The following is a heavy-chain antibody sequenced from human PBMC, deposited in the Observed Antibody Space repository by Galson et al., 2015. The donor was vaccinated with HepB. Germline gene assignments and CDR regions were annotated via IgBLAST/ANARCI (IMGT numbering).Heavy chain of an antibody. V-gene: IGHV1-46*04. CDR2: INPSGGST. CDR1: GYTFTSYY. J-gene: IGHJ6*02. CDR3: ARVDTAMVTSRVWYYGMDV. D-gene: IGHD5-18*01. Sequence: SVKVSCKASGYTFTSYYMHWVRQAPGQGLEWMGIINPSGGSTSYAQKLQGRVTMTRDTSTSTVYMELSSLRSEDTAVYYCARVDTAMVTSRVWYYGMDVWGQGTTVTVSS.